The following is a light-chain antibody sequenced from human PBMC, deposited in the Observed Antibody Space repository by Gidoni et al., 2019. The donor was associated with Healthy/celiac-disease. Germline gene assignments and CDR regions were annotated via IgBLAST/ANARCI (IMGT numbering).Light chain of an antibody. CDR2: DVS. J-gene: IGLJ3*02. CDR3: SSYTSSSTWV. CDR1: SSDVGGYNY. V-gene: IGLV2-14*01. Sequence: QSALTQPASVSESPGQSITISCTGTSSDVGGYNYVSWYQQHPGKAPKLMIYDVSNRPSGVSNRFSGSKSGNTASLTISGLQAEDEADYYCSSYTSSSTWVFGGGTKLTAL.